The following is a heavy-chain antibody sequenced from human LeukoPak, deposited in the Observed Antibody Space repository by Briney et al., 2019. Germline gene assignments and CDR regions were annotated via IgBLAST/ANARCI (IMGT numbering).Heavy chain of an antibody. V-gene: IGHV1-18*01. CDR2: PSTHNGNK. Sequence: ASVKVSCKASGYTFTNYGFSWVRQAPGQGLEWMGWPSTHNGNKMYAQSLQGRVTVTTDTSTSTTYMELTSLRSDDTAVYYCARDLRRGSYYDGHYLDFWGQGTLVTVSS. CDR1: GYTFTNYG. CDR3: ARDLRRGSYYDGHYLDF. J-gene: IGHJ4*02. D-gene: IGHD3-10*01.